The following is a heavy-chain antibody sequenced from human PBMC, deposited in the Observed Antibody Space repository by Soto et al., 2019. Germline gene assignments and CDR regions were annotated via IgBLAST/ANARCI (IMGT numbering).Heavy chain of an antibody. CDR2: IYYSGST. CDR3: ARDGYCSSGSCYYPIDY. Sequence: PLETLSLICTVSGGSISSGGYYWSWIRQHPGKGLEWIGYIYYSGSTYYNPSLKSRVTISVDTSKNQFSLKLSSVTAADTAVYYCARDGYCSSGSCYYPIDYWGQGTLVTVSS. J-gene: IGHJ4*02. CDR1: GGSISSGGYY. D-gene: IGHD2-15*01. V-gene: IGHV4-31*03.